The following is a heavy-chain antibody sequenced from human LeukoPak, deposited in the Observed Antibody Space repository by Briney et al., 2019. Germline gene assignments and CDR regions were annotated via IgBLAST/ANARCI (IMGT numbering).Heavy chain of an antibody. D-gene: IGHD4-23*01. CDR3: ADSPGGNSVIVQ. CDR1: GFTFSSYE. V-gene: IGHV3-48*03. CDR2: ISSSGTTM. J-gene: IGHJ4*02. Sequence: GGSLSLSCAASGFTFSSYEMNWVRQAPGKGLEWVSYISSSGTTMYYADSVKGRFTISRDNAKNSLYLQMNSLRAEDTAVYYCADSPGGNSVIVQWSQGTLVTVSS.